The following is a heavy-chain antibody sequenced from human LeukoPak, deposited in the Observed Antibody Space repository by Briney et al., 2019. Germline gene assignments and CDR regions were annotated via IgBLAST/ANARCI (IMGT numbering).Heavy chain of an antibody. V-gene: IGHV5-51*01. J-gene: IGHJ4*02. Sequence: GESLKISCKGSGYSFTSYWIGWLRQLPGKGLEWMGIIYPGDSDTRYSPSFQGQVTISADKSISTAYLQWSSLKASDTAMYCCARLLRKLFDYWGQGTLVTVSS. CDR1: GYSFTSYW. CDR2: IYPGDSDT. D-gene: IGHD2/OR15-2a*01. CDR3: ARLLRKLFDY.